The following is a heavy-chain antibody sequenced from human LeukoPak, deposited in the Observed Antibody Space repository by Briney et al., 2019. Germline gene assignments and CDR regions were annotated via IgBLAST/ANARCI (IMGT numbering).Heavy chain of an antibody. CDR1: GFTFSSYG. J-gene: IGHJ6*02. D-gene: IGHD3-16*01. Sequence: GGSLRLSCAASGFTFSSYGMHWVRQAPGKGLEWVAVISYDGSNKYYADSVKGRFTISRDNSKNTLYLQMNSLRAEDTAVYYWAQGGADYYHYYGMDVWGQGTTVTVSS. CDR2: ISYDGSNK. V-gene: IGHV3-30*03. CDR3: AQGGADYYHYYGMDV.